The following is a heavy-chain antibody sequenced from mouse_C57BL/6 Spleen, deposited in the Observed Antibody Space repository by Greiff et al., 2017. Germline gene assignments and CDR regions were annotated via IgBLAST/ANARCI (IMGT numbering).Heavy chain of an antibody. Sequence: EVKLMESGGGLVKPGGSLKLSCAASGFTFSDYGMHWVRQAPEKGLEWVAYISSGSSTIYYADTVKGRFTISRDNAKNTLFLQMTSLRSEDTAMYYCARSGYGNYEEMDYWGQGTSVTVSS. CDR2: ISSGSSTI. D-gene: IGHD2-10*02. CDR1: GFTFSDYG. CDR3: ARSGYGNYEEMDY. V-gene: IGHV5-17*01. J-gene: IGHJ4*01.